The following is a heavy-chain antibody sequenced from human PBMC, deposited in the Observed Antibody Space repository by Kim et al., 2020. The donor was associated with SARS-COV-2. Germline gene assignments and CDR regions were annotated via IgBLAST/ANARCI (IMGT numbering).Heavy chain of an antibody. CDR2: ISSSSSHT. CDR3: ARRGSSWYSQIDY. D-gene: IGHD6-13*01. J-gene: IGHJ4*02. V-gene: IGHV3-11*03. Sequence: LSLTCAASGFTFSDHYMSWIRQAPGKGLEWVSYISSSSSHTNYADSVKGRFTISRDNAENSLYLQMNGLRVEDTAVYYCARRGSSWYSQIDYWGQG. CDR1: GFTFSDHY.